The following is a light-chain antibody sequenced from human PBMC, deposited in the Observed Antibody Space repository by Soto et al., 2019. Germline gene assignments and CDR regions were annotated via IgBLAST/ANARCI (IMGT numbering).Light chain of an antibody. V-gene: IGKV3-20*01. CDR3: QQYGSSPT. CDR1: QSVSSSY. Sequence: EIVLTKSPGTRFLSPGERATLSCRASQSVSSSYLAWYQQKPGQAPRLLIYGASSRATGIPDRFSGSGSGTDFTLTISRLEPEDFAVYYCQQYGSSPTFGQGTRLEIK. CDR2: GAS. J-gene: IGKJ5*01.